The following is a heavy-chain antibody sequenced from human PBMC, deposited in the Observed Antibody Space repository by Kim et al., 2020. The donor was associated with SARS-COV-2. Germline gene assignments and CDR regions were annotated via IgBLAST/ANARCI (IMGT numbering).Heavy chain of an antibody. J-gene: IGHJ4*02. CDR2: ISSNGGST. D-gene: IGHD3-3*01. Sequence: GGSLRLSCAASGFTFSSYAMHWVRQAPGKGLEYVSAISSNGGSTYYANSVKGRFTISRDNSKNTLYLQMGSLRAEDMAVYYCARGNGYWFDYWGQGTLVTVSS. V-gene: IGHV3-64*01. CDR3: ARGNGYWFDY. CDR1: GFTFSSYA.